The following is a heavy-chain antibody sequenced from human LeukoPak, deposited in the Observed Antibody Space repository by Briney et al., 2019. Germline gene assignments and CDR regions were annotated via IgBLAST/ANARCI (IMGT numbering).Heavy chain of an antibody. CDR2: ITINIDRT. Sequence: PGGSLRLSCSASGFSFSNYAMHWVRQAPGKGLEYVAAITINIDRTFYADSVNGRFTISRDNSRNTLYLQMSSLRPEDTALYYCVKPARSSGIQYGLDSWGQGTLVTVSS. CDR3: VKPARSSGIQYGLDS. D-gene: IGHD3-10*01. V-gene: IGHV3-64D*06. J-gene: IGHJ4*02. CDR1: GFSFSNYA.